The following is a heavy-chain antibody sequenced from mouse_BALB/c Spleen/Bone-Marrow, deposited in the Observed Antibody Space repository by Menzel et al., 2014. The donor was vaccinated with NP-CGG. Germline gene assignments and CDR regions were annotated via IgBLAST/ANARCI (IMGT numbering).Heavy chain of an antibody. CDR3: ARHGGGSSLWYFDV. Sequence: EVKVVESGGGLVKPGGSLKLSCAASGFTFSSYAMSWVRQTPEKRLEWVAIINRGGSDTYYPDSVKGRFTISRDNDKNTLYLQMSSLRSEDTAMYYCARHGGGSSLWYFDVWGAGTTVTVSS. CDR1: GFTFSSYA. J-gene: IGHJ1*01. CDR2: INRGGSDT. V-gene: IGHV5-9-3*01. D-gene: IGHD1-1*01.